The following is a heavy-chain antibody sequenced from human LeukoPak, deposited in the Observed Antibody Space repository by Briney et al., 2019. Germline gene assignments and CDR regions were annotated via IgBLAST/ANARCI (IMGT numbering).Heavy chain of an antibody. CDR2: ISRSSSYI. CDR1: GFTFSSYS. V-gene: IGHV3-21*01. CDR3: ARSGIAATSGMDV. J-gene: IGHJ6*02. Sequence: PGGSLRLSCAASGFTFSSYSMNWVRQAPGKGLEWVSSISRSSSYIYYADSVKGRFTISRDNAKNSLYLQMNSLRAEDTAVYYCARSGIAATSGMDVWGQGTTVTVSS. D-gene: IGHD6-13*01.